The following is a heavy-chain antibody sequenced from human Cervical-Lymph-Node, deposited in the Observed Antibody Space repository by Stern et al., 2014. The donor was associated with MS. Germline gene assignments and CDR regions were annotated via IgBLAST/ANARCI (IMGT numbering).Heavy chain of an antibody. J-gene: IGHJ6*02. CDR2: IYWDADD. CDR1: GISLNTSGEG. V-gene: IGHV2-5*02. CDR3: AHTTVTFDEAYGLDV. Sequence: QVTLRESGPTLVKPTQTLTLTCTFSGISLNTSGEGVAWIRQPPGKALEWLAVIYWDADDRYSPSLNSRLTITKDTSKNQVVLTMANMDPVDTGTYYCAHTTVTFDEAYGLDVWGQGTTVTVSS. D-gene: IGHD4-17*01.